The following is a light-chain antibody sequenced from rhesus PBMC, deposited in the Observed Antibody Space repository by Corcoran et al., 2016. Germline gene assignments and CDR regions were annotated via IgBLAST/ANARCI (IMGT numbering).Light chain of an antibody. CDR1: QNIYSN. CDR2: AAS. CDR3: QHYYDNPPLT. V-gene: IGKV1S12*01. Sequence: DIQMTQSPSALSASVGDRVTISCRASQNIYSNLAWYQQKPGKAPKLLIYAASSLQTGIPAQFSGSGSGKDFTLTNSSLQPEDSAAYYCQHYYDNPPLTVGGGTKVELK. J-gene: IGKJ4*01.